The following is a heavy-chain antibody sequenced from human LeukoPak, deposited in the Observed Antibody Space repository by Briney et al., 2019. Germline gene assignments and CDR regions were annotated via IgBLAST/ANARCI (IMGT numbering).Heavy chain of an antibody. CDR3: ARDRDPYNYYDSSGYLDY. J-gene: IGHJ4*02. Sequence: GGSLRLSCAASGFTSSNAWMSWVRQAPGKGLEWVSTISGNGDDTYYADSVKGRFTISRDNSKNTLYLQMNSLRAEDTAVYYCARDRDPYNYYDSSGYLDYWGQGTLVTVSS. V-gene: IGHV3-23*01. CDR2: ISGNGDDT. D-gene: IGHD3-22*01. CDR1: GFTSSNAW.